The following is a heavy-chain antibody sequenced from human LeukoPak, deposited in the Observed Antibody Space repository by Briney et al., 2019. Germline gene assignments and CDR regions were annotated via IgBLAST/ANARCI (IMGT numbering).Heavy chain of an antibody. CDR1: GYTFTSYY. CDR3: ARAYYYDSSGYPIDY. V-gene: IGHV1-46*01. Sequence: ASVKVSCKASGYTFTSYYMHWVRQAPGQGLEWMGIINPSGGSTSYAQKFQGRVTMTRGTSTSTVYMELSSLRPEDTAVYYCARAYYYDSSGYPIDYWGQGTLVTVSS. J-gene: IGHJ4*02. D-gene: IGHD3-22*01. CDR2: INPSGGST.